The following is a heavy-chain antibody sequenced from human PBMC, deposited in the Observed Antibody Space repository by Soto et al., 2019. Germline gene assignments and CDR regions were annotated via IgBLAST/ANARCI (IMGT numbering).Heavy chain of an antibody. V-gene: IGHV3-23*01. CDR1: GFTFSNHV. J-gene: IGHJ4*02. CDR2: INGGGGST. CDR3: ANVPEYNFWSGYRYYFDY. D-gene: IGHD3-3*01. Sequence: GGSLRLSCAASGFTFSNHVMNWVRHAPGKGLEWVSAINGGGGSTFYADSVKGRFTISRDNSKNTLYLQMHSLRADDTAVYYCANVPEYNFWSGYRYYFDYWGQGTLVTVSS.